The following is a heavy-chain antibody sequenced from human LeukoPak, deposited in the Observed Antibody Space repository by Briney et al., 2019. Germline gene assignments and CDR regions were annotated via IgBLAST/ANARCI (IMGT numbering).Heavy chain of an antibody. CDR1: GFTFSSYG. D-gene: IGHD3-22*01. V-gene: IGHV3-30*18. CDR3: AKERYYYDRSGTPDY. Sequence: PGGSLRLSCVASGFTFSSYGMHWVRQAPGKGLEWGAVISYDGSNRYYADSVKGRFTIPIDNSKNTLYLQMNSLRAEDTAVYYCAKERYYYDRSGTPDYWGQGTLVTVSS. CDR2: ISYDGSNR. J-gene: IGHJ4*02.